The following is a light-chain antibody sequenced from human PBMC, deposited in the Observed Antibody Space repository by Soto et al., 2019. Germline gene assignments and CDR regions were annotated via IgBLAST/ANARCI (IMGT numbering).Light chain of an antibody. V-gene: IGLV1-44*01. CDR3: AAWDDSLHGYV. J-gene: IGLJ1*01. CDR1: SSNIGSNT. Sequence: QSVLTQPPSASGTPGQRVTISCSGSSSNIGSNTVNWYQQLPGTAPKLLIYNNNQRPSGVPDRFSGSKSGTSASLAISGLQSEHEADYYCAAWDDSLHGYVFGAGTKLTVL. CDR2: NNN.